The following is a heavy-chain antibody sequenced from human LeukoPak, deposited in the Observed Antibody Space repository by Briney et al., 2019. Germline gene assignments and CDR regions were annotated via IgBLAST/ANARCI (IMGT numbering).Heavy chain of an antibody. CDR1: GGSFSGYY. CDR3: ARLSGGVIV. V-gene: IGHV4-34*01. CDR2: INHSGST. Sequence: SETLSLTCAVYGGSFSGYYWSWIRQPPGKGLEWIGEINHSGSTNYNPSLKSRVTMSTDTSKNQFSLKLTSVTAADTAVYYCARLSGGVIVWGQGTLVTVSS. D-gene: IGHD3-16*02. J-gene: IGHJ4*02.